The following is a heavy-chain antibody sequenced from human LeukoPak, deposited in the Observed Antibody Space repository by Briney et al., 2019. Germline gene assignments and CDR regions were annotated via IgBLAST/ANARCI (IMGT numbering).Heavy chain of an antibody. D-gene: IGHD3-3*01. Sequence: GTSLRLSCAASGFTFSTYGMHWVRQAPGKGLEWVTLIWYDGSNKYYAESVKGRFTISRDNSKNTLYLQMNSLRAEDTAVYYCAKVYGFWSGFDYWGQGTLVTVSS. CDR3: AKVYGFWSGFDY. V-gene: IGHV3-33*06. CDR2: IWYDGSNK. CDR1: GFTFSTYG. J-gene: IGHJ4*02.